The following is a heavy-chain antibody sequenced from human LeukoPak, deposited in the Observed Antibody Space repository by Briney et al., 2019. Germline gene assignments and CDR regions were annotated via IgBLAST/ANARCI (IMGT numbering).Heavy chain of an antibody. V-gene: IGHV4-39*07. CDR2: IYYSGST. CDR3: ARNKIAALDY. Sequence: SETLSLTCTVSGGSLSSSSYYWGWIRQPPGKGLEWIGSIYYSGSTYYNPSLKSRVTISVDTSKNQFSLKLSSVTAADTTVYYCARNKIAALDYWGQGTLVTVSS. D-gene: IGHD6-6*01. J-gene: IGHJ4*02. CDR1: GGSLSSSSYY.